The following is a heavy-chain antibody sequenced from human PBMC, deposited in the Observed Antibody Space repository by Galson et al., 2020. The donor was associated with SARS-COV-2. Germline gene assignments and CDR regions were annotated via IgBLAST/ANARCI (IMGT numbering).Heavy chain of an antibody. J-gene: IGHJ6*02. Sequence: ASVKVSCKASGYTFNKYGITWVRQAPGQGLEWMGWIGAYNGNTHYAQKFQDRVTLTTDTATNTAYMELKSLTSADTAIYYCAREMVKLKRRGNYDTEIFYFCCMDVWGQGTPVTVSS. V-gene: IGHV1-18*01. CDR2: IGAYNGNT. CDR3: AREMVKLKRRGNYDTEIFYFCCMDV. D-gene: IGHD3-16*01. CDR1: GYTFNKYG.